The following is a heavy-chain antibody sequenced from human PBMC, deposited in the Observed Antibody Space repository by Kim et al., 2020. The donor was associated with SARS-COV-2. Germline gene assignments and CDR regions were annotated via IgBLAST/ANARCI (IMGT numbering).Heavy chain of an antibody. CDR2: IDWDDDK. CDR1: GFSLSTSGMC. V-gene: IGHV2-70*11. D-gene: IGHD6-25*01. Sequence: SGPTLVKTTQTLTLTCTFSGFSLSTSGMCVSWNRQPPGKALEWLARIDWDDDKYYSTSLKTRLTISKDTSKNQVVLTMTNMDPVDTATYYCARIRLSPIHTLNSSDWYVREFGPWGPGTLVNVSS. J-gene: IGHJ5*02. CDR3: ARIRLSPIHTLNSSDWYVREFGP.